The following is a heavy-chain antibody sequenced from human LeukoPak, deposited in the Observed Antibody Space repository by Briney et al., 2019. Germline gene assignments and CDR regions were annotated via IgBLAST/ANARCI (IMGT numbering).Heavy chain of an antibody. CDR3: ARDRGGYTDY. D-gene: IGHD3-22*01. Sequence: PGGSLRLSCAASGFTFSSYSMNWVRQAPGKGLEWVSSISSSSSYIYYADSVKGRFTISRDNAENSLYLQMNSLRAEDTAVYYCARDRGGYTDYWGQGTLVTVSS. V-gene: IGHV3-21*01. J-gene: IGHJ4*02. CDR1: GFTFSSYS. CDR2: ISSSSSYI.